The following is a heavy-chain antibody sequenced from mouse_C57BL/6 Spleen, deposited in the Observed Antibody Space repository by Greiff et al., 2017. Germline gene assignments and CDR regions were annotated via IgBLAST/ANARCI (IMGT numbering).Heavy chain of an antibody. CDR3: ARRYYGSSIDY. Sequence: VQLQQPGAELVKPGASVKLSCKASGYTFTSYWMQWVKQRPGQGLEWIGEIDPSDSYTNYNQKFKGKATLTVDTTSSTAYMQLSSLTSEDSAVYYCARRYYGSSIDYWGQGTTLTVSS. V-gene: IGHV1-50*01. D-gene: IGHD1-1*01. CDR2: IDPSDSYT. CDR1: GYTFTSYW. J-gene: IGHJ2*01.